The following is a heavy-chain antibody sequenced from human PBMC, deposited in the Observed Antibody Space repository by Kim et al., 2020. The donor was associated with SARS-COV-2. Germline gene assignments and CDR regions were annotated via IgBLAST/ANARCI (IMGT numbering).Heavy chain of an antibody. Sequence: GGSLRLSCAASGFTFSSYAMSWVRQSPGKGLEWVSSLGSGTYYADSVKGRFTISRDNSKNTLYLQMSSVRPEDTAVCYCAKDQRSGYGLADYFDYWGQGTLVTVSS. D-gene: IGHD5-18*01. CDR2: LGSGT. CDR3: AKDQRSGYGLADYFDY. V-gene: IGHV3-23*01. J-gene: IGHJ4*02. CDR1: GFTFSSYA.